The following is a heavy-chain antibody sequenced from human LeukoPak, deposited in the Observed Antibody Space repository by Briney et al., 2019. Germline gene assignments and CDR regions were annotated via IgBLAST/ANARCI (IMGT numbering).Heavy chain of an antibody. D-gene: IGHD3-22*01. V-gene: IGHV3-23*01. Sequence: PGGSLRLSCAASGFTFSSYAMTWVRQAPGKGLEWVSGVSGSGGNTYYADSVRGRFTISRDNSKNTLYLQMNSLRVEDTAVYHCAKSTYDSSGYYYGNDAFDIWGQGTMVTVSS. J-gene: IGHJ3*02. CDR3: AKSTYDSSGYYYGNDAFDI. CDR1: GFTFSSYA. CDR2: VSGSGGNT.